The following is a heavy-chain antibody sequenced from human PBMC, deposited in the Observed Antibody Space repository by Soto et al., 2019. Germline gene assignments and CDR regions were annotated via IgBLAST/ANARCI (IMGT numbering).Heavy chain of an antibody. J-gene: IGHJ6*02. Sequence: HPGGSLRLSCAASGFTFSSYGMHWVRQAPGKGLEWVAVISYDGSNKYYADSVKGRLTISRDNSKNTLYLQMNSLRAEDTAVYYCAKDVVVGATTGLGDYYYYYGMDVWGQGTTVTVSS. CDR1: GFTFSSYG. V-gene: IGHV3-30*18. CDR3: AKDVVVGATTGLGDYYYYYGMDV. CDR2: ISYDGSNK. D-gene: IGHD1-26*01.